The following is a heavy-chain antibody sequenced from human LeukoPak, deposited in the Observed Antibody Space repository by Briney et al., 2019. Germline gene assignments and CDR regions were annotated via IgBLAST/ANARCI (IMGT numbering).Heavy chain of an antibody. D-gene: IGHD2-15*01. CDR1: GGTFSSYA. Sequence: ASVTVSCKASGGTFSSYAISWVRQAPGQGLEWMGRIIPILGIANYAQKFQGRVTITADKSTSTAYMELSSLRSEDTAVYYCARVVAATGPLDVWGQGTTVTVSS. J-gene: IGHJ6*02. CDR2: IIPILGIA. CDR3: ARVVAATGPLDV. V-gene: IGHV1-69*04.